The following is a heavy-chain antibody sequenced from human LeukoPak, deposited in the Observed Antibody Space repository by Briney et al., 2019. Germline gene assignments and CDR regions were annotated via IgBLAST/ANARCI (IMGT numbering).Heavy chain of an antibody. D-gene: IGHD6-13*01. V-gene: IGHV3-23*01. CDR1: GFTFSSEA. J-gene: IGHJ4*02. CDR3: TKVRSGSSSWALRVFDY. Sequence: GGSLRLSCAVSGFTFSSEAMGWIRQLPGGGLEWVSTISPAGGTTYYAESMKGRFTISRDNSKSTLYLQMNSLRVEDTAVYYCTKVRSGSSSWALRVFDYWGQGALVTVSS. CDR2: ISPAGGTT.